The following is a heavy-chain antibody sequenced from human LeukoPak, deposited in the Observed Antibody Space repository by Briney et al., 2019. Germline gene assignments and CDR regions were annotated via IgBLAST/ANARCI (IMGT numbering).Heavy chain of an antibody. J-gene: IGHJ4*02. D-gene: IGHD3-9*01. V-gene: IGHV1-18*04. CDR1: GYTFTSYG. Sequence: GASVKVSCKASGYTFTSYGISWVRQAPGQGLEWMGWISAYNGNTNYAQKLQGRVTMTTDTSTSTAYMELRSLRSDDTAVYYCARAKSGYSDWLSDFDYWGQGTLVTVSS. CDR3: ARAKSGYSDWLSDFDY. CDR2: ISAYNGNT.